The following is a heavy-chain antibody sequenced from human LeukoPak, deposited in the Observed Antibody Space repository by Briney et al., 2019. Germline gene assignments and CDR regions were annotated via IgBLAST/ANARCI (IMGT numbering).Heavy chain of an antibody. V-gene: IGHV1-2*02. CDR2: INPNSGGT. Sequence: ASVKVSCKASGYTFTGYYMHWVRQAPGQGLEWMGWINPNSGGTNYAQKFQGRVTMTRDTSISTAYMELSRLRSDDTAVYYCARDAYSSSRYPCYYYYYYMDVWGKGTTVTVSS. CDR3: ARDAYSSSRYPCYYYYYYMDV. CDR1: GYTFTGYY. J-gene: IGHJ6*03. D-gene: IGHD6-13*01.